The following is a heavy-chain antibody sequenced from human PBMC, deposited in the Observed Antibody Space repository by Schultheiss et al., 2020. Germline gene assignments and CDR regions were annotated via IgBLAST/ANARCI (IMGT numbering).Heavy chain of an antibody. Sequence: SETLSHTCTVSGGSVSSSNYYWGWVRQPPGKGLEWIASIYYGGSTYYTPSLKSRVTISVDTSKNQFSLKLSSVTAADTAVYYCARHYALGYYFDYWGQGTLVTVSS. V-gene: IGHV4-39*01. CDR2: IYYGGST. CDR1: GGSVSSSNYY. D-gene: IGHD3-16*01. J-gene: IGHJ4*02. CDR3: ARHYALGYYFDY.